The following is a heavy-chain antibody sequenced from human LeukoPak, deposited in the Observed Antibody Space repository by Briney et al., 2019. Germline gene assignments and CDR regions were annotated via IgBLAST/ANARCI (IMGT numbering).Heavy chain of an antibody. CDR3: AREPGIAVAGPYYYYMDV. Sequence: SETLSLTCTVSGYSISSGYYWGWIRQPPGKGLEWIGSIYHSGSTYYNPSLKSRVTISVDTSKNQFSLKLSSVTAADTAVYYCAREPGIAVAGPYYYYMDVWGKGTTVTVSS. CDR1: GYSISSGYY. CDR2: IYHSGST. V-gene: IGHV4-38-2*02. J-gene: IGHJ6*03. D-gene: IGHD6-19*01.